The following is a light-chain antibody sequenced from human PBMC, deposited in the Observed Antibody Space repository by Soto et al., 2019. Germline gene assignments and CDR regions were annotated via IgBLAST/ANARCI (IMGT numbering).Light chain of an antibody. V-gene: IGKV1-39*01. CDR1: QSISNY. J-gene: IGKJ4*01. CDR2: AAS. Sequence: DIQMTQSPSSLSASVGDRVTITCRASQSISNYLNWYQRKPGKAPEFLIYAASSLQSGVPSRFSGSGSGTDFTLTISSLQPEDFATDYCQQSYSTPLSFGGGTKVEMK. CDR3: QQSYSTPLS.